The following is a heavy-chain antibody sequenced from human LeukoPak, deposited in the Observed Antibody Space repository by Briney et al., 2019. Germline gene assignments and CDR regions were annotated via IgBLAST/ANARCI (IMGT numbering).Heavy chain of an antibody. J-gene: IGHJ4*02. CDR1: GFTFSSYG. Sequence: GGSLRLSCAASGFTFSSYGMHWVRQAPGKGLEWVAVIWYDGSNKYYADSVKGRFTIPRDNSKNTLYLQTNSLRAEDTAVYYCAKDGSGENFDYWGQGTLVTVSS. D-gene: IGHD3-10*01. CDR2: IWYDGSNK. V-gene: IGHV3-33*06. CDR3: AKDGSGENFDY.